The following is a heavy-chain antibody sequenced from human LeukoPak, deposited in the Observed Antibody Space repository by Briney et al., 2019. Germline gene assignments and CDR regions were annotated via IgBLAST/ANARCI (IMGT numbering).Heavy chain of an antibody. Sequence: SVKVSCKASGGTFSSYAISWVRQAPGQGLEWMGGIIPIFGTANYAQKFQGRVTMTEDTSTDTAYMELSSLRAEDTAVYYCARDGIAVAGPGCYMDVWGKGTTVTVSS. D-gene: IGHD6-19*01. CDR1: GGTFSSYA. CDR2: IIPIFGTA. V-gene: IGHV1-69*06. J-gene: IGHJ6*03. CDR3: ARDGIAVAGPGCYMDV.